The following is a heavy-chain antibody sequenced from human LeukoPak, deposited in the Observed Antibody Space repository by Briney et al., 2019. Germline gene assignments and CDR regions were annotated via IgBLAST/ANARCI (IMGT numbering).Heavy chain of an antibody. V-gene: IGHV3-33*08. D-gene: IGHD1-26*01. CDR3: ARDGWELLLGDYFDY. Sequence: GGSLRLSCAASGFTFSSYWMSWVRQAPGKGLEWVAVIWYDGSNKYYADSVKGRFTISRDNSKNTLYLQMNSLRAEDTAVYYCARDGWELLLGDYFDYWGQGTLVTVSS. CDR2: IWYDGSNK. J-gene: IGHJ4*02. CDR1: GFTFSSYW.